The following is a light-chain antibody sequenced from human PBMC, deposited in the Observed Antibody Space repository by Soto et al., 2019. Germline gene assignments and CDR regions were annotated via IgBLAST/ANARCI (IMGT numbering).Light chain of an antibody. CDR1: QSVSND. J-gene: IGKJ1*01. CDR3: QQYNNWPRT. CDR2: GAS. Sequence: DIVMTQSPATLSASPGERATLSCRASQSVSNDLAWYQQKPGQAPRLLIYGASTRTTGIPARLSGSGSGTEFTLAISSLQSEDFAVYYCQQYNNWPRTFGQGTKVEIK. V-gene: IGKV3-15*01.